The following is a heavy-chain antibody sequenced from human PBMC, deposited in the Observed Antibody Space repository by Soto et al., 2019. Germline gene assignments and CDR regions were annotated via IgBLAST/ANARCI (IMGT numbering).Heavy chain of an antibody. D-gene: IGHD3-3*01. CDR3: AKDQTYYDFWSGYYRGPVGVLYYYYGMDV. V-gene: IGHV3-30*18. CDR1: GFTFSSYG. Sequence: GGSLRLSCAASGFTFSSYGMHWVRQAPGKGLEWVAVISYDGSNKYYADSVKGRFTISRDNSKNTLYLQMNSLGAEETAVYYCAKDQTYYDFWSGYYRGPVGVLYYYYGMDVWGQGTTVTVSS. J-gene: IGHJ6*02. CDR2: ISYDGSNK.